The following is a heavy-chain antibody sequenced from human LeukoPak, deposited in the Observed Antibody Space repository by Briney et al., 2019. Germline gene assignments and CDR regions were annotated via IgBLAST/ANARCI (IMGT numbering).Heavy chain of an antibody. D-gene: IGHD1-26*01. J-gene: IGHJ4*02. CDR3: AIYLRNTVAGYYYFES. Sequence: GESLRLSCAASGFTFTNYFMTWVRQAPGKGLEWVANIKQDASEKYYVDSVKGRFTISRDNAKNSVYLEMSSLTVEDTAVYYCAIYLRNTVAGYYYFESWGQGTLVTVSS. V-gene: IGHV3-7*01. CDR1: GFTFTNYF. CDR2: IKQDASEK.